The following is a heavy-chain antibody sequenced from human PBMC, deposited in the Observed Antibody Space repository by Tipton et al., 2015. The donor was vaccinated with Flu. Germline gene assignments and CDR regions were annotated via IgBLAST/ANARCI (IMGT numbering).Heavy chain of an antibody. V-gene: IGHV3-74*03. CDR1: GFTFSDHW. CDR2: IKSDGTST. J-gene: IGHJ4*02. Sequence: GSLRLSCVASGFTFSDHWMHWVRQAPGKGLVWVSRIKSDGTSTTYADSVKGRFTISRDNAKNTMYLQMNSLSADDTAVYYCARAKDLPNPLDYWGQGTLVTVSS. D-gene: IGHD2-8*01. CDR3: ARAKDLPNPLDY.